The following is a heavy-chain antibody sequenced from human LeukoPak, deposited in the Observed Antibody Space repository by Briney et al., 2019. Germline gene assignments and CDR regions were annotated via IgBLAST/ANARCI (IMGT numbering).Heavy chain of an antibody. D-gene: IGHD3-22*01. CDR3: ARDHYYDSSGPRLS. J-gene: IGHJ4*02. Sequence: PSGTLSLTCTVSGGSISSGGYYWSWIRQHPGKGLEWVGYIYYSGTTYFNPSLQSRVTISVDTSKNQFSLKLTSVTAADTAVYYCARDHYYDSSGPRLSWGQGTLVTVSS. CDR2: IYYSGTT. V-gene: IGHV4-31*03. CDR1: GGSISSGGYY.